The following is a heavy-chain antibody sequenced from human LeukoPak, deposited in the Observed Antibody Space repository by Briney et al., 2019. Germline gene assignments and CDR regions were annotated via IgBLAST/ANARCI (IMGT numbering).Heavy chain of an antibody. CDR1: GYTLTELS. CDR2: FDPEDGET. CDR3: ATGPSPTYYYGSGSFLNWFDP. Sequence: ASVKVSCKVSGYTLTELSMHWVRQAPGKGLEWMGGFDPEDGETIYAQKFQGRVTMTEDTSTDTAYMELSSPRSEDTAVYYCATGPSPTYYYGSGSFLNWFDPWGQGTLVTVSS. J-gene: IGHJ5*02. D-gene: IGHD3-10*01. V-gene: IGHV1-24*01.